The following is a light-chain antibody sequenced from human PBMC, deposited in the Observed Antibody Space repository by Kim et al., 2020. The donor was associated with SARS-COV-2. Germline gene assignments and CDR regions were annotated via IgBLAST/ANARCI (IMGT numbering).Light chain of an antibody. CDR3: QQNYSNPYT. CDR1: QSISSY. CDR2: DAS. Sequence: SASVGDRVIITCRASQSISSYLSWYQQKPGKAPKLLIYDASSLQSGVPSRFSGSGSGTDFTLTISSLHPEDFATYYCQQNYSNPYTFGQGTKLEI. J-gene: IGKJ2*01. V-gene: IGKV1-39*01.